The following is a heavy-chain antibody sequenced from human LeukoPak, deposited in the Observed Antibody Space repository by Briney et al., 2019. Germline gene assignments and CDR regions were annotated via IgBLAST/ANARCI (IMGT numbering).Heavy chain of an antibody. D-gene: IGHD6-13*01. CDR3: ARGGYSSSWYGYYYYYMDV. Sequence: ASVKVSCKASGYTFTSYDINWVRQAAGQGLEWMGWMNPNSGNTGYAQKFQGRVTITRNTSISTAYMELSSLRSEDTAVYYCARGGYSSSWYGYYYYYMDVWGKGTTVTISS. CDR1: GYTFTSYD. V-gene: IGHV1-8*03. J-gene: IGHJ6*03. CDR2: MNPNSGNT.